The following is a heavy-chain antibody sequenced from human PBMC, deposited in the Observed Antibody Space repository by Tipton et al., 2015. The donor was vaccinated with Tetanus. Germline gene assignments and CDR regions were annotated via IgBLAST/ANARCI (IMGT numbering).Heavy chain of an antibody. CDR3: TRVYCNYMDV. CDR2: TYYRSRWYN. J-gene: IGHJ6*03. Sequence: GLVKPSQTLSLTCAISGDNVSNKSTTWNWIRQSPSRGLEWLGRTYYRSRWYNDFAVSVKSRITINPDTSKNQFSLQLNSVTPEDTAVYYCTRVYCNYMDVWGKGTTVTVSS. CDR1: GDNVSNKSTT. V-gene: IGHV6-1*01.